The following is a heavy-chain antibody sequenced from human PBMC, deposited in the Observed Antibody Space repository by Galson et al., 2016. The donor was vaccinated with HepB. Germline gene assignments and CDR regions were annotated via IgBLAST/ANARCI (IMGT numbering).Heavy chain of an antibody. Sequence: SETLSLTCTVSGGSMTSQYWGWIRQPPGKGLEWIGDINHRGSSNYNPSLKSRVTISVDTSKNHFSLNLSSVTAADTAVYYCARFGSFWGQGTLVTVSS. CDR2: INHRGSS. CDR3: ARFGSF. J-gene: IGHJ4*02. D-gene: IGHD3-10*01. CDR1: GGSMTSQY. V-gene: IGHV4-34*01.